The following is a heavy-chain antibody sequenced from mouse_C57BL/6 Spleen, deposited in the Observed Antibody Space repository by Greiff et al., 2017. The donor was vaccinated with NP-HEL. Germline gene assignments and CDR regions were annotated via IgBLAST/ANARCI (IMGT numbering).Heavy chain of an antibody. CDR2: INPGSGGT. D-gene: IGHD3-3*01. Sequence: QVQLQQSGAELVRPGTSVKVSCKASGYAFTNYLIEWVKQRPGQGLEWIGVINPGSGGTNYNEKFKGKATLTADKSSSTAYMQLSSLTSEDSAVYFCAREGDWPFAYWGQGTLVTVSA. CDR1: GYAFTNYL. CDR3: AREGDWPFAY. V-gene: IGHV1-54*01. J-gene: IGHJ3*01.